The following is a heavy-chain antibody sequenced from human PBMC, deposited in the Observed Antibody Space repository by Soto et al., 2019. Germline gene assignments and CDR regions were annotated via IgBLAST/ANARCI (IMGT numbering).Heavy chain of an antibody. J-gene: IGHJ4*02. CDR1: GFTFDDYG. CDR2: INWNGGST. V-gene: IGHV3-20*04. Sequence: VQLVESGGGVVRPGGSLRLSCAASGFTFDDYGMSLVRQAPGKGLEWGSGINWNGGSTGYADSVEVRFTIARDNAKKSLYLQMNSLRAEDTALYYCARDRAHIVVVTATYYFDYWGQGTLVTVSS. CDR3: ARDRAHIVVVTATYYFDY. D-gene: IGHD2-21*02.